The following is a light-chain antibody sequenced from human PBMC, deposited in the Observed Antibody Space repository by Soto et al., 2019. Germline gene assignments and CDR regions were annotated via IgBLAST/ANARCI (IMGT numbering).Light chain of an antibody. Sequence: EIVMTQSPATLSVSSGEGITLSCRASQSVKNHLAWYQHKPGQSPRLLMYDADTRATGVPARFSAGGAGTEFTLVISSLQSEDAAVYYCQEYNAWPPWTFGQGTKVEIK. CDR3: QEYNAWPPWT. CDR2: DAD. CDR1: QSVKNH. J-gene: IGKJ1*01. V-gene: IGKV3D-15*01.